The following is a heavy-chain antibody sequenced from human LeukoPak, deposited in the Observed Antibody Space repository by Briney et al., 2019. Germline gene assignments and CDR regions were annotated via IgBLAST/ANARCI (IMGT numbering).Heavy chain of an antibody. CDR2: IWYDGSNK. CDR3: AKEIDTLGTNAFDI. D-gene: IGHD2-15*01. V-gene: IGHV3-33*03. J-gene: IGHJ3*02. Sequence: PGGSLRLSCAASGFTFSSYGMHWVRQAPGKGLEWVAVIWYDGSNKYYADSVKGRFTISRDNSKNSLYLQMDSLRTEDTAFYYCAKEIDTLGTNAFDIWGQGTMVTVSS. CDR1: GFTFSSYG.